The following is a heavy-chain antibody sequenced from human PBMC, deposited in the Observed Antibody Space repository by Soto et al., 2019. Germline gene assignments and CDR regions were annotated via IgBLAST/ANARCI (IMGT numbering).Heavy chain of an antibody. Sequence: SETLSLTCTVSGGSISSYYWSWIRQPPGKGLEWIGYIYYSGSTNYNPSLKSRVTISVDTSKNQFSLKLSSVTAADTAVYYCARASRDGYTFFDYWGQGTLVTVSS. CDR1: GGSISSYY. J-gene: IGHJ4*02. D-gene: IGHD5-12*01. V-gene: IGHV4-59*01. CDR3: ARASRDGYTFFDY. CDR2: IYYSGST.